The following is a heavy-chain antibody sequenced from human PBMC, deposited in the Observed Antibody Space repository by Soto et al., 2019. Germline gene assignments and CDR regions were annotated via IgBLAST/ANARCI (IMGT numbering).Heavy chain of an antibody. CDR3: VSDYDSGGYIGY. CDR1: GGSISTADYY. V-gene: IGHV4-30-4*01. J-gene: IGHJ4*02. CDR2: IYYRGST. D-gene: IGHD3-22*01. Sequence: HVQLHESGPGLVRPSQTLSLTCNVSGGSISTADYYWSWIRQPPGKGLEWIGYIYYRGSTYYNPSLESRVAISIDTSKNQFSLNLTSVTAADTAVYFCVSDYDSGGYIGYWGQGTLDTVSS.